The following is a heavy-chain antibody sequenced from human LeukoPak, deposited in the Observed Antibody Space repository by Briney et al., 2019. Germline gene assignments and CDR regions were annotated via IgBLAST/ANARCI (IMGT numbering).Heavy chain of an antibody. J-gene: IGHJ4*02. Sequence: SETLSLTCTVSGGSISSYYWSWIRQPPGKGLEWIGYIYYSGSTNYNPSLKSRVTISVDTSKNRFSLKLSSVTAADTAVYYCARVRTGPLDYWGQGTLVTVSS. CDR1: GGSISSYY. CDR2: IYYSGST. CDR3: ARVRTGPLDY. V-gene: IGHV4-59*01.